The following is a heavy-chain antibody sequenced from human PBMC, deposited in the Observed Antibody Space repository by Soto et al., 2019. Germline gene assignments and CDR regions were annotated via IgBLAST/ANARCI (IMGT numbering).Heavy chain of an antibody. CDR3: ARAQTPYSSSPGGYNWFDP. D-gene: IGHD6-6*01. CDR2: IIPIFGTA. V-gene: IGHV1-69*06. Sequence: SVKVSCKASGGTFSSYAISWVRQAPGQGLEWMGGIIPIFGTANYAQKFQGGVTITADKSTSTAYMELSSLRSEDTAVYYCARAQTPYSSSPGGYNWFDPWGQGTLVTVSS. J-gene: IGHJ5*02. CDR1: GGTFSSYA.